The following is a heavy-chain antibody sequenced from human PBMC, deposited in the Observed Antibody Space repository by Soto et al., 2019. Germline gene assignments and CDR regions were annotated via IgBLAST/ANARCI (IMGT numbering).Heavy chain of an antibody. Sequence: QVQLQESGPGLVKPSETLSLTCTVSGASVSIGSYYWTWIRQPPGKGLEWIGYIDYNGNTRYNPTLKSRVTISADTSKNQFSLKMTSVTAADTAVYYCARDTVSFSYDSTTDASDAFDFWGQGTTVTVSS. J-gene: IGHJ3*01. CDR3: ARDTVSFSYDSTTDASDAFDF. CDR1: GASVSIGSYY. CDR2: IDYNGNT. D-gene: IGHD1-26*01. V-gene: IGHV4-61*01.